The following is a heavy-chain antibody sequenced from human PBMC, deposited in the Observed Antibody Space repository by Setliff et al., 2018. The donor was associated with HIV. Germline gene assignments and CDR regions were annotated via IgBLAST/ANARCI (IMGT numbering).Heavy chain of an antibody. D-gene: IGHD1-26*01. J-gene: IGHJ6*03. CDR2: VFPSGST. V-gene: IGHV4-28*03. CDR3: ARGFGASYLFSGYMDV. Sequence: SETLSLTCAVSGYSISSSNWWGWIRQPAGKGLEWIGRVFPSGSTNYNPSLKSRVTISVDTSKNQFSLKLSSVSAADTAVYFCARGFGASYLFSGYMDVWGKGTTVTAP. CDR1: GYSISSSNW.